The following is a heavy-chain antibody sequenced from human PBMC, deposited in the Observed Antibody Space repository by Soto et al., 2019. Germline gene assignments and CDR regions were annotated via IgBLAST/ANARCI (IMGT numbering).Heavy chain of an antibody. J-gene: IGHJ4*02. CDR3: ARAHNKPASPFDY. CDR2: ISYDGSNK. Sequence: VAVISYDGSNKYYADSVKGRFTISRDNSKNTLYLQMNSLRAEDTAVYYCARAHNKPASPFDYWGQGTLVTVSS. V-gene: IGHV3-30-3*01.